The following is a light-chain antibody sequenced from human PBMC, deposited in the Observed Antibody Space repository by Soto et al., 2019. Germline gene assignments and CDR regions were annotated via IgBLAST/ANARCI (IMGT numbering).Light chain of an antibody. CDR1: QSISSW. CDR2: KAS. Sequence: DIQMTQSPSTLSASVGDRVTITCRASQSISSWLAWYQQKPGKAPKLLSYKASSLEIRVPSRFSGSGAGTEFTLPISSLQPDDFATYYCQHYNSYPWTFGQGTKVEIK. V-gene: IGKV1-5*03. CDR3: QHYNSYPWT. J-gene: IGKJ1*01.